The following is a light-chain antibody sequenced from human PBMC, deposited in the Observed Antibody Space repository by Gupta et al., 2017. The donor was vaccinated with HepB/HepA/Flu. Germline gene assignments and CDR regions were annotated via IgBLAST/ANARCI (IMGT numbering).Light chain of an antibody. CDR3: QSYDSSNHGV. Sequence: FKLTQPHSVSESPGKTVTISCTRSSGSIASNYVQWYQQRPGSAPTAVIYEDFQRASGVPDRFSGSIDSSSNAASLTISGLETDDEADYYCQSYDSSNHGVFGGGTKLTVL. CDR1: SGSIASNY. CDR2: EDF. J-gene: IGLJ3*02. V-gene: IGLV6-57*03.